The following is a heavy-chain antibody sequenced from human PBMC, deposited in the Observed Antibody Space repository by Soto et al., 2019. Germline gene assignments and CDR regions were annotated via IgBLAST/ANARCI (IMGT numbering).Heavy chain of an antibody. D-gene: IGHD3-16*01. CDR3: TRDYDFDS. V-gene: IGHV3-15*01. CDR1: RFIFSNAL. Sequence: EVQLVESGGGLVKPGGSLRLSCTVSRFIFSNALMSWVRQAPGKGLEWVGRIKSKADRGTTDYAAPVKGRFIISRNDSKDTLYLQMNGLKTEDTAVYYCTRDYDFDSWGQGTLVTVSS. CDR2: IKSKADRGTT. J-gene: IGHJ4*02.